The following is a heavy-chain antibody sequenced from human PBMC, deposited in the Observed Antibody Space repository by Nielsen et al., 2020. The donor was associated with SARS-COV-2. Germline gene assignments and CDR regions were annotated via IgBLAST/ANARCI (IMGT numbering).Heavy chain of an antibody. V-gene: IGHV3-23*01. Sequence: GESLKISCVVSGFTISTYGMSWVRQAPGKGLEWVSAISSSTYYADSLKGRFTISRDNAKNSLYLQMKSLRAEDTAVYHCAKSGYCNGGICYSTEYFQDWGQGTLVTVSS. D-gene: IGHD2-15*01. CDR3: AKSGYCNGGICYSTEYFQD. CDR1: GFTISTYG. CDR2: ISSST. J-gene: IGHJ1*01.